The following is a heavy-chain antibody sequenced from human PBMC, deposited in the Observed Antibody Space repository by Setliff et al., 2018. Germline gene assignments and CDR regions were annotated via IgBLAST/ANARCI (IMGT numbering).Heavy chain of an antibody. CDR1: GGSISSSSYY. CDR2: IYYSGST. J-gene: IGHJ3*02. CDR3: AGQWRNDAFDI. D-gene: IGHD2-8*01. Sequence: SETLSLTCTVSGGSISSSSYYWGWIRQPPGKGLEWIGYIYYSGSTNYNPSLKSRVTISVDTSKNQFSLKLSSVTAADTAVYYCAGQWRNDAFDIWGQGTM. V-gene: IGHV4-61*05.